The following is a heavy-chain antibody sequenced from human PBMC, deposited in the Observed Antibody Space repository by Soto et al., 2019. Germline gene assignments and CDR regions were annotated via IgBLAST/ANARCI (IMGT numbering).Heavy chain of an antibody. CDR1: GYTFSSNW. D-gene: IGHD3-16*01. Sequence: QVQLVQSGAEVKKPGASVKISCKASGYTFSSNWIHWVRRAPGQGLEWMGVMNPSGDITNYAQKFQGRVTMTSDTSTSTVYMQLNSLTSGDTAVYYCARDHIISSSDAWWLDPWGQGTLVIVSS. V-gene: IGHV1-46*01. CDR3: ARDHIISSSDAWWLDP. J-gene: IGHJ5*02. CDR2: MNPSGDIT.